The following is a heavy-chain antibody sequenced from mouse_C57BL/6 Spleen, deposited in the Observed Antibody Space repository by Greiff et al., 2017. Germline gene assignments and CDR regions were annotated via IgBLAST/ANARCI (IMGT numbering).Heavy chain of an antibody. D-gene: IGHD2-10*01. CDR3: ASTAYYGGLYAMDY. Sequence: QVQLKQPGAELVRPGSSVKLSCKASGYTFTSYWMHWVKQRPIQGLEWIGNIDPSDSETHYNQKFQDKATLTVDKSSSTAYMQLSSLTSEDSAVYYCASTAYYGGLYAMDYWGQGTSVTVSS. CDR1: GYTFTSYW. CDR2: IDPSDSET. J-gene: IGHJ4*01. V-gene: IGHV1-52*01.